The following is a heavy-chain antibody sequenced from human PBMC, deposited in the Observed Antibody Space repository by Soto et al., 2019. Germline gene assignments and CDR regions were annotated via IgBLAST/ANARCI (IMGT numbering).Heavy chain of an antibody. CDR2: TSGSGGST. CDR3: AKGWVGSGWDKYFDD. Sequence: XGSLRLSFAASGFTFNSYAMSWVRQAPGKGLEWVSGTSGSGGSTYYADSVKGRFTISRDNSKNTLYLQMNSLRAEDTAVYYCAKGWVGSGWDKYFDDWGQGTLVTVSS. D-gene: IGHD6-19*01. CDR1: GFTFNSYA. J-gene: IGHJ4*02. V-gene: IGHV3-23*01.